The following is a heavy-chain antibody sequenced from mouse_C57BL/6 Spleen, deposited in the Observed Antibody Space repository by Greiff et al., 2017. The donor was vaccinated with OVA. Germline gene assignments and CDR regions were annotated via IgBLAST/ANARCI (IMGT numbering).Heavy chain of an antibody. CDR2: IYPGDGDT. D-gene: IGHD1-1*01. Sequence: VQLQQSGAELVKPGASVKISCKASGYAFSSYWMNWVKQRPGKGLEWIGQIYPGDGDTNYNGKFKGKATLTADKSSSTAYMQLSSLTSEDSAVYFCAREGDTRVVDYWGQGTTLTVSS. J-gene: IGHJ2*01. V-gene: IGHV1-80*01. CDR1: GYAFSSYW. CDR3: AREGDTRVVDY.